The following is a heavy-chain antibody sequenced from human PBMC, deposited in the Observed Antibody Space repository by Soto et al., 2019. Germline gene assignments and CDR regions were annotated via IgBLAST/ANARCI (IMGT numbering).Heavy chain of an antibody. D-gene: IGHD6-19*01. CDR1: GYNFANYW. J-gene: IGHJ4*02. Sequence: GESLKISCKGSGYNFANYWIGWVRQMPGKGLEWMGIIYPGDSDTKYSPSFQGQVTISADTSISTAYLQWSSLKASDAAMYYCARDLAYTTGWSYFDYWGQGTPVTVSS. V-gene: IGHV5-51*01. CDR2: IYPGDSDT. CDR3: ARDLAYTTGWSYFDY.